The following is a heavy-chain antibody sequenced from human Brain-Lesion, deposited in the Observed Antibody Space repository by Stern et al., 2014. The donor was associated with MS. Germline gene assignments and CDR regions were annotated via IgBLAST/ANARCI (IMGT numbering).Heavy chain of an antibody. CDR3: ARDRVTTVTTYYFDS. CDR2: IYTSCKT. V-gene: IGHV3-66*02. D-gene: IGHD4-17*01. J-gene: IGHJ4*02. CDR1: GFTVSNYY. Sequence: VQLVESGGGLDQPGGSLRLSCAASGFTVSNYYMSWVRQAPGKGLEWVSIIYTSCKTYYADSVRGRFVISRDKSKSTLYLQMDSLRPEDTAVYYCARDRVTTVTTYYFDSWGQGTRVTVSS.